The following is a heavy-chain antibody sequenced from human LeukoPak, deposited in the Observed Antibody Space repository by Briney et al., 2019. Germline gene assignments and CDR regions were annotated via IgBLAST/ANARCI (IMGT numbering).Heavy chain of an antibody. CDR1: GFTFSSYA. Sequence: PGGSLRLSCAASGFTFSSYAMSWVRQAPGKGLEWVSAISGSGGSTYYADSVKGRFTISRDNSKNTLYLQMNSLRAEDTAVYYCPKDPGSYDFGSGQGFPDYWGKGTRVTVSS. V-gene: IGHV3-23*01. CDR2: ISGSGGST. D-gene: IGHD3-3*01. J-gene: IGHJ4*02. CDR3: PKDPGSYDFGSGQGFPDY.